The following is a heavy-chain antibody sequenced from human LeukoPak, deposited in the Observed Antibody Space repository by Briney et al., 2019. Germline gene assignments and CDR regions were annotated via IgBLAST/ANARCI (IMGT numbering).Heavy chain of an antibody. CDR1: GYTFTSYD. CDR3: ARVVGGIAAAGNTLKNGMDV. D-gene: IGHD6-13*01. J-gene: IGHJ6*02. V-gene: IGHV1-8*01. Sequence: ASVTVSCKASGYTFTSYDINWVRQATGQGLEWMGWMNPNSGNTGYAQKFQGRVTMTRNTSISTAYMELSSLRSEDTAVYYCARVVGGIAAAGNTLKNGMDVWGQGTTVTVSS. CDR2: MNPNSGNT.